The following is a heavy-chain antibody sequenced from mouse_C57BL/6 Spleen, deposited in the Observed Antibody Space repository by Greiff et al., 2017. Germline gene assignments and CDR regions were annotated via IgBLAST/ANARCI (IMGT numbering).Heavy chain of an antibody. D-gene: IGHD1-1*01. CDR3: ARAPVVATGDYYAMDY. CDR2: IHPNSGST. Sequence: QVQLQQPGAELVKPGASVKLSCKASGYTFTSYWMHWVKQRPGQGLEWIGMIHPNSGSTNYNEKFKSKATLTVDKSSSTAYMQLSSLTSEDSAVYYCARAPVVATGDYYAMDYWGQGTSVTVSS. J-gene: IGHJ4*01. CDR1: GYTFTSYW. V-gene: IGHV1-64*01.